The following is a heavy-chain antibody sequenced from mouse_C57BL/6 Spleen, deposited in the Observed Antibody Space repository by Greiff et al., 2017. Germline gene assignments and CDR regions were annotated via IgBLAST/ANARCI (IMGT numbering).Heavy chain of an antibody. J-gene: IGHJ4*01. CDR3: AREGGGYYEDYYAMDY. Sequence: QVQLKESGPELVKPGASVKISCKASGYAFSSSWMNWVKQRPGKGLEWIGRIYPGDGDTNYNGKFKGKATLTADKSSSTAYMQLSSLTSEDSAVYFCAREGGGYYEDYYAMDYWGQGTSVTVSS. CDR2: IYPGDGDT. CDR1: GYAFSSSW. V-gene: IGHV1-82*01. D-gene: IGHD2-3*01.